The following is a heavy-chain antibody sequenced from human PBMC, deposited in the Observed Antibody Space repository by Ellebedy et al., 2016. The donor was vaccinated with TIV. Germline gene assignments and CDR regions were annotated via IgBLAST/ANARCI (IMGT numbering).Heavy chain of an antibody. CDR2: ISGSGGST. CDR3: AKDSSGYDYVWGTYQVDY. D-gene: IGHD3-16*02. CDR1: GFTFSSYA. V-gene: IGHV3-23*01. J-gene: IGHJ4*02. Sequence: GGSLRLSCAASGFTFSSYAMSWVRQAPGKGLEWVSTISGSGGSTYYAESVKGRFTISRDNSKNTLYLQMNSLRAEDTAVYSCAKDSSGYDYVWGTYQVDYWGQGTLVTVSS.